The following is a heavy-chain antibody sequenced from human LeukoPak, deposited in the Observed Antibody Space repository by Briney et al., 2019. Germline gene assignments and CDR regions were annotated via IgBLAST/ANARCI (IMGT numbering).Heavy chain of an antibody. V-gene: IGHV3-21*04. CDR2: ISSSSSYI. CDR1: GFTFSSYS. Sequence: GGSLRLSCAASGFTFSSYSMNWVRQAPGKGLEWVSSISSSSSYIYYADSVKGRFTISRDNSKNTLYLQMNSLRAEDTAVYYCAKDQYSSGWYFTYQFDYWGQGTLVTVSS. J-gene: IGHJ4*02. D-gene: IGHD6-19*01. CDR3: AKDQYSSGWYFTYQFDY.